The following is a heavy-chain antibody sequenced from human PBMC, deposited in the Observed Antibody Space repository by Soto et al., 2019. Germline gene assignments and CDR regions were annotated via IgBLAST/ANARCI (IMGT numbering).Heavy chain of an antibody. CDR1: GFTFSDYA. CDR2: VSHDGRNT. CDR3: AKGGRQWLVISDFNY. J-gene: IGHJ4*02. Sequence: VQLVESGGGVVQPGRSLRLSCAASGFTFSDYAMHWVRQAPGKGLEWVAVVSHDGRNTHYADSVKGRFTISRDSSKNTVSLEMTSLRAEATVVCYGAKGGRQWLVISDFNYWGQGALVTVSS. V-gene: IGHV3-30*18. D-gene: IGHD6-19*01.